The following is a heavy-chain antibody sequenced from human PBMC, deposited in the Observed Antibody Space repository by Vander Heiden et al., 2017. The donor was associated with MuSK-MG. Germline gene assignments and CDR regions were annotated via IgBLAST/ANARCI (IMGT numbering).Heavy chain of an antibody. CDR2: ISGSGGST. Sequence: EVQLVESGGGLVQPGGSLRLSCAASGFTFSSYAMRWVRQAPGKGLEWVSAISGSGGSTYYADSVKGRFTISRDNSKNTLYLQMNSLRAEDTAVYYCAKLDSYDILTGYKLIDYWGQGTLVAV. CDR3: AKLDSYDILTGYKLIDY. V-gene: IGHV3-23*04. J-gene: IGHJ4*02. D-gene: IGHD3-9*01. CDR1: GFTFSSYA.